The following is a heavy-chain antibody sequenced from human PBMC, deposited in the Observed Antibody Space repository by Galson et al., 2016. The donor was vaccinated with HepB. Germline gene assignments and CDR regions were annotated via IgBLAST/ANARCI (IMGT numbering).Heavy chain of an antibody. CDR2: TRNRARSYTT. D-gene: IGHD6-19*01. V-gene: IGHV3-72*01. CDR3: ARSSWSSGCWCSNDY. CDR1: GFILGDYY. Sequence: SLRLSCAASGFILGDYYMDWVRQAPGKGLEWVGRTRNRARSYTTDYVASVKGRFTILRDNSRSSVFLHMNGLKPEDTAVYYCARSSWSSGCWCSNDYWGQGTLVTVSS. J-gene: IGHJ4*02.